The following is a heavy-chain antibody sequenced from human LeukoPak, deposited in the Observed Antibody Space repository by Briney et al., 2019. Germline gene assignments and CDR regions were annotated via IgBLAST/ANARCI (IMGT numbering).Heavy chain of an antibody. J-gene: IGHJ4*02. CDR3: AKGLRSSGWYHLAFGY. Sequence: AGGSLRLSCAASGFTFSNYGMHWVRQAPGKGLEWVSAISGSGGSTYYADSVKGRFTISRDNSKNTLYLQMNSLRAEDTAVYYCAKGLRSSGWYHLAFGYWGQGTLVTVSS. V-gene: IGHV3-23*01. CDR1: GFTFSNYG. D-gene: IGHD6-19*01. CDR2: ISGSGGST.